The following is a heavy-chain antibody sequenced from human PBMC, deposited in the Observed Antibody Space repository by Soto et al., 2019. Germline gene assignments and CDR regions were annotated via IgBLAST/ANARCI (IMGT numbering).Heavy chain of an antibody. CDR2: LIPIFGTA. V-gene: IGHV1-69*06. CDR1: GVTFSSYA. J-gene: IGHJ3*02. CDR3: ATDKRRGFGESLYHHDGFDI. D-gene: IGHD3-10*01. Sequence: GASVKVSCKASGVTFSSYAISWVRPAPLQGLEWMVGLIPIFGTANYAQKFQGRVTITADKSTSTAYMELSSLRSEDTAVYYCATDKRRGFGESLYHHDGFDIWGQGTMVTASS.